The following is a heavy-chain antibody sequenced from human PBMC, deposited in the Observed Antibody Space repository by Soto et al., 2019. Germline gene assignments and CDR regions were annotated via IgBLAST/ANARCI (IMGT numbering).Heavy chain of an antibody. CDR1: GFTFSSYS. Sequence: GGSLRLSCAASGFTFSSYSMNWVRQAPGKGLEWVSSISSSSSYIYYADSVKGRFTISRDNAKNSLYLQMNSLRAEDTAVYYCASPNCSSTSCHDDFWSGPRAFDIWGQGTMVTVSS. V-gene: IGHV3-21*01. CDR3: ASPNCSSTSCHDDFWSGPRAFDI. J-gene: IGHJ3*02. CDR2: ISSSSSYI. D-gene: IGHD2-2*01.